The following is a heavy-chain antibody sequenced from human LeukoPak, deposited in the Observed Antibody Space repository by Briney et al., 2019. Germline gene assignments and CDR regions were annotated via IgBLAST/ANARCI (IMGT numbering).Heavy chain of an antibody. Sequence: ASVTVSCKASGYTFTSYGISWVRQAPGQGVEWMGWISAYNGNTNYAQKLQGRVTMTTDTSTSTAYMELRSLRSDDTAVYYCAVVVAAHDAFDIWGQGTMVTVSS. V-gene: IGHV1-18*01. CDR2: ISAYNGNT. CDR1: GYTFTSYG. J-gene: IGHJ3*02. D-gene: IGHD2-15*01. CDR3: AVVVAAHDAFDI.